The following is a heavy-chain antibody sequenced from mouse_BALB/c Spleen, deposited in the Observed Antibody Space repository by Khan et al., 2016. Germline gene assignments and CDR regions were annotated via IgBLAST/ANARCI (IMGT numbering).Heavy chain of an antibody. CDR1: GFTFNTNA. CDR3: VADGGSSFYWYFDV. D-gene: IGHD1-1*01. Sequence: EVKLVETGGGLVQPKGSLKLSCAASGFTFNTNAMNWVRQAPGEGLEWVARIRSKSNNYATSYADSVKDRFTISRDDSQSMLYLHMNNLKTEDTAMDYCVADGGSSFYWYFDVWGAGTTVTVSS. J-gene: IGHJ1*01. CDR2: IRSKSNNYAT. V-gene: IGHV10S3*01.